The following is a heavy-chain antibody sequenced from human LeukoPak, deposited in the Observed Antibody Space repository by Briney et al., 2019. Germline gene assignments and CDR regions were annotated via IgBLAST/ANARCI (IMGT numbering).Heavy chain of an antibody. CDR1: GFTFSSYR. D-gene: IGHD5-24*01. CDR3: ARDRVY. CDR2: ISSDGSST. J-gene: IGHJ4*02. V-gene: IGHV3-74*01. Sequence: GGSLRLSCAGSGFTFSSYRMHWVRQAPGKGLVWVSRISSDGSSTTYADSVKGRFTISRDNAKNTLYLQMNSLRDEDTTVYYCARDRVYWGQGTLVTVSS.